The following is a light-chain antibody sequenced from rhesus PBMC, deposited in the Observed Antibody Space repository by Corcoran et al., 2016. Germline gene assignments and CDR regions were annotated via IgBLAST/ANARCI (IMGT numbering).Light chain of an antibody. V-gene: IGKV1-28*03. CDR3: LQHNSYPFT. CDR2: AAS. CDR1: QGISSY. Sequence: DIQMTQSPSSLSASVGDTVTITCRASQGISSYLNCFQQKPGKAPNLLLYAASSLESGVPSRFSGSGSGTDFTLTISSLQPEDFAVYYCLQHNSYPFTFGPGTKLDIK. J-gene: IGKJ3*01.